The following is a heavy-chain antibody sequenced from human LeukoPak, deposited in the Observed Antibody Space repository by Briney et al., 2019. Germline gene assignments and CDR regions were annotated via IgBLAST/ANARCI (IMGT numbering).Heavy chain of an antibody. Sequence: SETLSLTCAVYGGSFSGYYWSWIRQPPGKGLEWIGEINHGGSTNYNPSLKSRVTISVDTSKNQFSLKLSSVTAADTAVYYCARGGDGQYYYYGMDVWGKGTTVTVSS. J-gene: IGHJ6*04. V-gene: IGHV4-34*01. CDR2: INHGGST. CDR3: ARGGDGQYYYYGMDV. D-gene: IGHD4-17*01. CDR1: GGSFSGYY.